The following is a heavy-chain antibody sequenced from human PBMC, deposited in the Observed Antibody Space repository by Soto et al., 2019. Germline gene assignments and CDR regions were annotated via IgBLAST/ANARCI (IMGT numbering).Heavy chain of an antibody. Sequence: QVQLVQSGAEVKKPGPWLRVSGRVSGAPFSTYATSWLRKAPGQGLEWMGGIIPIFGTANYAQKFQGRVTITADESTSTAYMELSSLRSEDTAVYYCAQRRYSGSYGPFDYWGQGTLVTVSS. CDR3: AQRRYSGSYGPFDY. V-gene: IGHV1-69*01. CDR2: IIPIFGTA. D-gene: IGHD1-26*01. J-gene: IGHJ4*02. CDR1: GAPFSTYA.